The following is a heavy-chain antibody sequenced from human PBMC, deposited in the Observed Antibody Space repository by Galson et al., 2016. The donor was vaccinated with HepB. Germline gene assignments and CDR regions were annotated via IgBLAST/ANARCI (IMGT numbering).Heavy chain of an antibody. D-gene: IGHD1-26*01. J-gene: IGHJ4*02. CDR3: ARDVYTGSYIIDY. CDR2: IWADGGNK. Sequence: SLRLSCAASGFTFSNHGMHWVRQAPGKGLECVAVIWADGGNKYYVDSVKGRFTISRDNSKNTVYLQMNSLRADDTAVYYCARDVYTGSYIIDYWGQGTLVTVSS. V-gene: IGHV3-33*01. CDR1: GFTFSNHG.